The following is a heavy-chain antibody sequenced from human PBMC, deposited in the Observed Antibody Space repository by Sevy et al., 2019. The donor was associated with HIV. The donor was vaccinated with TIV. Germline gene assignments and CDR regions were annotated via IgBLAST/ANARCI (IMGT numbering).Heavy chain of an antibody. CDR1: DGSFSGYY. V-gene: IGHV4-34*01. J-gene: IGHJ3*02. Sequence: SETLSLTCAVYDGSFSGYYWSWIRQPPGKGLEWIGEINHSGSTNYNPSLKSRVTISVDTSKNQFSLKLSSVTAADTAVYYCARHCTGTSCSHAFDIWCQGTMVTVS. D-gene: IGHD2-8*02. CDR3: ARHCTGTSCSHAFDI. CDR2: INHSGST.